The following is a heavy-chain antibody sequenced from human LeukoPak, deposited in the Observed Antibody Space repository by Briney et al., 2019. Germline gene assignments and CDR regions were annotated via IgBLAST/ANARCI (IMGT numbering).Heavy chain of an antibody. V-gene: IGHV3-23*01. CDR2: ISGSGGSA. J-gene: IGHJ4*02. D-gene: IGHD6-19*01. CDR1: GFTFSSYA. CDR3: AKTRGSGWPSSLDY. Sequence: GGSLRLSCAASGFTFSSYAMSWVRQAPGKGLEWASAISGSGGSAYYADPVKGRFTISRDNSKNTLYLQMNSLRAEDTAVYYCAKTRGSGWPSSLDYWGQGTLVTVSS.